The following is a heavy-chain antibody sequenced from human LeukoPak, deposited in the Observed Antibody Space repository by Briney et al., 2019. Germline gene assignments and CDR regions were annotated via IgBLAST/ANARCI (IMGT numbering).Heavy chain of an antibody. D-gene: IGHD3-22*01. CDR1: GFTFSNYW. V-gene: IGHV3-74*01. J-gene: IGHJ4*02. Sequence: GGSLRLSCAASGFTFSNYWMYWVRQAPGEGLVWVSRINSDGGTTTYADSVKGQFTISRDSAKNTLYLQMNSLRSEDTAVYYCARAFYYDSSGYSYYFDYWGQGTLVTVSS. CDR3: ARAFYYDSSGYSYYFDY. CDR2: INSDGGTT.